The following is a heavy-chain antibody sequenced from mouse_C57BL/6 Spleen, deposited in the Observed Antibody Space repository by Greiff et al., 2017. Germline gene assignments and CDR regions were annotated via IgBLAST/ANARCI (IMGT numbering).Heavy chain of an antibody. D-gene: IGHD3-2*02. Sequence: EVKLMESGGGLVQPKGSLKLSCAASGFSFNTYAMNWVRQAPGKGLEWVARIRSKSNNYATYYADSVKDRFTISRDDSESMLYLQMNNLKTEDTAMYYCVRQSEATLYFDYWGQGTTLTVSS. CDR2: IRSKSNNYAT. J-gene: IGHJ2*01. CDR3: VRQSEATLYFDY. V-gene: IGHV10-1*01. CDR1: GFSFNTYA.